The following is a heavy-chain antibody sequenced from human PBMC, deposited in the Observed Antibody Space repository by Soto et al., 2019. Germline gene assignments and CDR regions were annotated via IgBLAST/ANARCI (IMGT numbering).Heavy chain of an antibody. V-gene: IGHV1-46*01. CDR3: ARGVTIVGVIITRGMDA. J-gene: IGHJ6*02. Sequence: ASVKVSCKASGYTFTNYYMSWVRQAPGQGLEWMGLINPGGGGTFYAQRFQDRVTMTRDTSTSTVYMELSSLHPDDAAVYYCARGVTIVGVIITRGMDAWGQGTTVTVSS. CDR2: INPGGGGT. D-gene: IGHD3-3*01. CDR1: GYTFTNYY.